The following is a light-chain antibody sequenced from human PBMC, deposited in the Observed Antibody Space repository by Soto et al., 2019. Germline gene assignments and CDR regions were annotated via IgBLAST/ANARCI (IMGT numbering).Light chain of an antibody. V-gene: IGKV1-39*01. Sequence: SQRTRSPSWRSSSVGERVTMAWRASKSMFTYLNWYQQKPGKAPKLLIYAASSLQSGVTSRFSGSGSGTAFHPSISSLPPDHFAIYYCQQRDRTPWKLRQGTKVDIK. CDR2: AAS. CDR3: QQRDRTPWK. CDR1: KSMFTY. J-gene: IGKJ1*01.